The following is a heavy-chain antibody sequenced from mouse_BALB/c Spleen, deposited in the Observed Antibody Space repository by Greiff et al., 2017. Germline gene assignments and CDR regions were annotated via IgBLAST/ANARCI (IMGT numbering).Heavy chain of an antibody. V-gene: IGHV5-4*02. Sequence: EVQLVESGGGLVKPGGSLKLSCAASGFTFSDYYMYWVRQTPEKRLEWVATISDGGSYTYYPDSVKGRFTISRDTAKNNLYLQMSSLKSEDTAMYYCARTEEDAMDYWGQGTSVTVSS. CDR1: GFTFSDYY. CDR3: ARTEEDAMDY. CDR2: ISDGGSYT. J-gene: IGHJ4*01.